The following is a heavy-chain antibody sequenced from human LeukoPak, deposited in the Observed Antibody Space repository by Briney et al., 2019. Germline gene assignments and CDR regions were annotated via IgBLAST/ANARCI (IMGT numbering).Heavy chain of an antibody. V-gene: IGHV4-34*01. D-gene: IGHD4-17*01. CDR1: GGSFSDYY. CDR2: INHSGST. CDR3: ARANDYGDYLNWFDP. J-gene: IGHJ5*02. Sequence: PSETLSLTCAVYGGSFSDYYWSWIRQPPGKRLEWIGEINHSGSTNYNPSLKSRVTISVDPSKNQLSLKLSSVTAADTALYHCARANDYGDYLNWFDPWGQGTLVTVSS.